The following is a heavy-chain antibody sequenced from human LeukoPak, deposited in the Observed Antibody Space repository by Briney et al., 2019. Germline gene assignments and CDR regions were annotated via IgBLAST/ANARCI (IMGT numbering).Heavy chain of an antibody. CDR3: ARGGGVGCSGGSCFLDY. D-gene: IGHD2-15*01. J-gene: IGHJ4*02. V-gene: IGHV4-31*03. CDR2: IYYSGSS. CDR1: GGSITSGGYY. Sequence: SETLSLTCTVSGGSITSGGYYFSWVRQYPGKGLEWIGYIYYSGSSYYNPSLESRISMSADTSKKQFSLKLTSVTAADTAVYFCARGGGVGCSGGSCFLDYWGPGTLVTVFS.